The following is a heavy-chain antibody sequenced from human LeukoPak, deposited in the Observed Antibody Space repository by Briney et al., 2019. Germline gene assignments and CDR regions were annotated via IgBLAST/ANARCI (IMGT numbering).Heavy chain of an antibody. CDR2: INNDGSTT. D-gene: IGHD6-19*01. CDR3: VRGDGGYSSGSVDY. CDR1: GFTFSSYW. V-gene: IGHV3-74*01. J-gene: IGHJ4*02. Sequence: GGSLRLSCAASGFTFSSYWMHWVRQAPGKGLVWVSRINNDGSTTRYADSVKGRFTISRDNAKNSLYLQMNSLRAEDTGVYYCVRGDGGYSSGSVDYWGQGTLVTVSS.